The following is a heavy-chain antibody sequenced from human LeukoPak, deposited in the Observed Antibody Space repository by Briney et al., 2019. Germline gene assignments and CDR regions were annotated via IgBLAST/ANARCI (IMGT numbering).Heavy chain of an antibody. CDR3: AKDGVYGVPAAPYYYYYMDV. CDR1: GFTFSSYG. V-gene: IGHV3-30*02. D-gene: IGHD2-2*01. J-gene: IGHJ6*03. CDR2: IRYDGSNK. Sequence: GGSLRLSCAASGFTFSSYGMHWVRQAPGKGLEWVALIRYDGSNKYYADSVKGRFTISRDNSKNTLYLQMNSLRAEDTAVYYCAKDGVYGVPAAPYYYYYMDVWGKGTTVTVSS.